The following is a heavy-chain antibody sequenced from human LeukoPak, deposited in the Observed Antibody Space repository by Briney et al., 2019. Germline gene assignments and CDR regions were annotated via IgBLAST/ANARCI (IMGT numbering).Heavy chain of an antibody. D-gene: IGHD2-2*02. V-gene: IGHV1-46*01. CDR1: GYTFTSYY. CDR2: INPSGGST. Sequence: ASVKVSCKASGYTFTSYYMHWVRQAPGQGLEWMGIINPSGGSTSYAQKFQGRVTMTRDTSTSTVYMELSSLRSEDTAVYYCARERVPAAVPVGWFDPWGQGTLVTVSS. J-gene: IGHJ5*02. CDR3: ARERVPAAVPVGWFDP.